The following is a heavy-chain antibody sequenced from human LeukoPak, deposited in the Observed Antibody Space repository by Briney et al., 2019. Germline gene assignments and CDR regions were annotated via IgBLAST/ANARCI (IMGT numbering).Heavy chain of an antibody. CDR3: AKGRGWEASYYYYYMDV. D-gene: IGHD1-26*01. CDR2: ISGSGGST. J-gene: IGHJ6*03. V-gene: IGHV3-23*01. Sequence: GGSLRLSCAASRFTFSSYGMRWVRQAPGKGLEWVSAISGSGGSTYYADSVKGRFTISRDNSKNTLYLQMNSLRAEDTAVYYCAKGRGWEASYYYYYMDVWGKGTTVTISS. CDR1: RFTFSSYG.